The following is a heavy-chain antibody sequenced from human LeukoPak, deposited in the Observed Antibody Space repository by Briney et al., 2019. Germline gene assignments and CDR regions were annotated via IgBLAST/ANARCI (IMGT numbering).Heavy chain of an antibody. CDR2: SYFTGRT. CDR3: ARVNRYSGAFFI. V-gene: IGHV4-61*02. J-gene: IGHJ4*02. D-gene: IGHD5-12*01. CDR1: GASINSNEYY. Sequence: SETLSLTRTVSGASINSNEYYWSWVRQPAGKGLEWIGRSYFTGRTNYNPSLKTRVTISVDTSKNHFSLQLSSVTAADTAVYHCARVNRYSGAFFIWGQGTLVIVSS.